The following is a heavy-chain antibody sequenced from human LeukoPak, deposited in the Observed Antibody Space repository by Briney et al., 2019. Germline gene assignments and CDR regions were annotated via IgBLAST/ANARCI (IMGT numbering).Heavy chain of an antibody. V-gene: IGHV3-7*01. CDR3: AGKNYGDYEPFFDY. Sequence: GGSLRLSCAASGFTFSSYWMSWVRQAPGKGREWVANIKQDGSEKYYVDSVKGRFTISRDNAKNSLYLQMNSLRAEDTAVYYCAGKNYGDYEPFFDYWGQGTLVTVSS. D-gene: IGHD4-17*01. CDR2: IKQDGSEK. CDR1: GFTFSSYW. J-gene: IGHJ4*02.